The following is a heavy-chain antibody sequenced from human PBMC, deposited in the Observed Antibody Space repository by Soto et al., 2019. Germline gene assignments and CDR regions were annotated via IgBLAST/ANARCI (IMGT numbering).Heavy chain of an antibody. J-gene: IGHJ6*02. Sequence: SETLSLTCTVSGGSIKNYYWNWIRQPAGKGLEWIGRIYSSGSTNYNPSLRGRVTMFVDTSMSQFSLRLNSVTAADTAVYYCAGIGEDIYYGMDVWGQGTTVTVSS. CDR2: IYSSGST. CDR3: AGIGEDIYYGMDV. D-gene: IGHD2-15*01. CDR1: GGSIKNYY. V-gene: IGHV4-4*07.